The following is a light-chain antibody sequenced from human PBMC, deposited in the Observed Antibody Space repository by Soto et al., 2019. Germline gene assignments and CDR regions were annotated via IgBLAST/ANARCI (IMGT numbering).Light chain of an antibody. Sequence: EIVLTQSPGTLSLSPGERATLSCRASQSVSSSFLAWYQQKPGQAPRLLIYAASSRATGIPDRFSGSESGTDFTLTISRLEPEDFAVYYCQQYGTSPPWTFGQGTKVEV. CDR2: AAS. J-gene: IGKJ1*01. CDR1: QSVSSSF. CDR3: QQYGTSPPWT. V-gene: IGKV3-20*01.